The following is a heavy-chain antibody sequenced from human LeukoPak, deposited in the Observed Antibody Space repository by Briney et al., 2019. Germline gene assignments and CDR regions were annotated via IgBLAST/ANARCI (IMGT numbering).Heavy chain of an antibody. J-gene: IGHJ4*02. Sequence: GGSLRLSCAASGFTFDDYAMHWVRQAPGKGLEWVSGISWNSGSIGYADSVKGRFTISRDNAKNSLYLQMNSLRAEDTALYYCARDYCDSSYWGQGTLVTVSS. D-gene: IGHD3-22*01. V-gene: IGHV3-9*01. CDR2: ISWNSGSI. CDR1: GFTFDDYA. CDR3: ARDYCDSSY.